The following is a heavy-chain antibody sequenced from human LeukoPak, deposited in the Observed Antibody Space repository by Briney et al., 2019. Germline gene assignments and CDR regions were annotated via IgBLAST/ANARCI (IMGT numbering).Heavy chain of an antibody. V-gene: IGHV3-48*03. CDR3: ATGSLPGGFDH. CDR1: GLTFTNFQ. J-gene: IGHJ4*02. Sequence: GGSLRLSCAASGLTFTNFQMNWVRKAPGKTLEWVSSIDSSGSTIYYGDSVKGRFTISRDNAKNSLDQQMDSLRAEDTAVYYCATGSLPGGFDHWGQGTLVTVSS. D-gene: IGHD1-14*01. CDR2: IDSSGSTI.